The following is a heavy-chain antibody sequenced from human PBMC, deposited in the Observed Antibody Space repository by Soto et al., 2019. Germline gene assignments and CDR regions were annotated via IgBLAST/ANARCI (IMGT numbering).Heavy chain of an antibody. Sequence: QVQLQESGPGLVKPSQTLSLTCTVSGGSINSGGNYWSWIRQHPGKGLEWIGYTYHSGSTYYSGSTYYNPSLKSRITISVDTSQNQFSLRLTSVTAADTAVYYCARGQVPVAGSASTFDYWGQGTLVTVSS. CDR2: TYHSGSTYYSGST. D-gene: IGHD6-19*01. J-gene: IGHJ4*02. CDR1: GGSINSGGNY. V-gene: IGHV4-31*03. CDR3: ARGQVPVAGSASTFDY.